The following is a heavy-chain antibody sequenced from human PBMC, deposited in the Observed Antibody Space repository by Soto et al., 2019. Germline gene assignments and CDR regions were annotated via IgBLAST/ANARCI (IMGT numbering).Heavy chain of an antibody. D-gene: IGHD2-15*01. V-gene: IGHV1-18*01. CDR2: VSAYNGNT. J-gene: IGHJ5*02. CDR3: ARDPRYCSGGSCLNWFDP. Sequence: QVQRVQSGAEVKKPGASVKVYCKASGYTFTSYGISWVRQAPGQGLEWKGWVSAYNGNTNYAQKLQGRVTLTPDTSTSTDYMALRSLRYDDSAVYYCARDPRYCSGGSCLNWFDPWGQGTLVTVSP. CDR1: GYTFTSYG.